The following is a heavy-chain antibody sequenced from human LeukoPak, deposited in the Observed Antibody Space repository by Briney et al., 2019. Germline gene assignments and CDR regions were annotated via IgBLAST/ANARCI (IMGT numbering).Heavy chain of an antibody. Sequence: GGSLRLSCAASGFIFSDHYMDWVRQAPEKGLEWVGRTRNEANIYTTKYAASVKGRFTISRDDSKNPLYLQMNSLKTEDTAVYYCASPVGATTVRAFDIWGQGTMVTVSS. V-gene: IGHV3-72*01. D-gene: IGHD1-26*01. CDR2: TRNEANIYTT. CDR3: ASPVGATTVRAFDI. CDR1: GFIFSDHY. J-gene: IGHJ3*02.